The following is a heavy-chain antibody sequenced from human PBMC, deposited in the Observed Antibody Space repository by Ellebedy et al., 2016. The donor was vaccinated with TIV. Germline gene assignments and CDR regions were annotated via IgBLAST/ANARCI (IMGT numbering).Heavy chain of an antibody. V-gene: IGHV3-23*01. J-gene: IGHJ4*02. CDR3: AKKNTGPYPFDN. D-gene: IGHD2-8*02. Sequence: GESLKISXAASGFTFSTYAMAWVRQAPGKGLEWVSTTSPGGDRSYYADSVKGRFTISKDNSKSTLFLQMNSLRAEDTAKYYCAKKNTGPYPFDNWGQGTLVTVSS. CDR2: TSPGGDRS. CDR1: GFTFSTYA.